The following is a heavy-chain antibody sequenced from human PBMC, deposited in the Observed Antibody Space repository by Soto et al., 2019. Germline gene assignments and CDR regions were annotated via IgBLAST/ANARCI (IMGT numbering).Heavy chain of an antibody. CDR3: ARDYSSSFHGMDV. CDR1: GGSFSGYY. J-gene: IGHJ6*02. V-gene: IGHV4-34*01. D-gene: IGHD6-6*01. Sequence: PSETLSRTCAVYGGSFSGYYWSWIRQPPGKGLEWIGEINHSGSTNYNPSLKSRVTISVDTSKNQFSLKLSSVTAADTAVYYCARDYSSSFHGMDVWGQGTTVTVSS. CDR2: INHSGST.